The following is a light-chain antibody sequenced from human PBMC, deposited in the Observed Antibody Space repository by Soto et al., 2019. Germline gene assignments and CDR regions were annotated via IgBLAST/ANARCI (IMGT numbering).Light chain of an antibody. J-gene: IGKJ2*01. CDR2: DAS. Sequence: DIQMTQSPSTLSASVGDRVTITCRASQSINSWLAWYQQKPGKAPNLLIYDASHLESGVPSRFSGSGSGTGFTLTISSLQPDDFATYYCQQYKSFSPYTFGQGTKLEIK. CDR3: QQYKSFSPYT. CDR1: QSINSW. V-gene: IGKV1-5*01.